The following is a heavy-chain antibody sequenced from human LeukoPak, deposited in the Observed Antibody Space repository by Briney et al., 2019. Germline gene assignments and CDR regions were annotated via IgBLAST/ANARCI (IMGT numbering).Heavy chain of an antibody. Sequence: GGSLRLSCAASGFTFSSYAMSWVRQAPGKGLEWVSAISGSGGSTYYADSVKGRFTISRDNSKNTLYLQMNSLRAEDTAVYYCAKVSVGSSASYYYYYYMDVWGKGTTVTVSS. CDR2: ISGSGGST. CDR3: AKVSVGSSASYYYYYYMDV. D-gene: IGHD6-6*01. J-gene: IGHJ6*03. CDR1: GFTFSSYA. V-gene: IGHV3-23*01.